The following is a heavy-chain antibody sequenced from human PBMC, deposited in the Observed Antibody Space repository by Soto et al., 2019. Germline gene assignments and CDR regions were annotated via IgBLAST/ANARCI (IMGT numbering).Heavy chain of an antibody. Sequence: ASVKVSCKASGYTFTGYYMHWVRQTPGQGLEWMGWINPNSGGTNYAQKFQGWVTMTRDTSISTAYMELSRLRSDDTAVYYCARDSGYDILTGYPDAFDIGGKGKMVTVSS. J-gene: IGHJ3*02. D-gene: IGHD3-9*01. V-gene: IGHV1-2*04. CDR2: INPNSGGT. CDR3: ARDSGYDILTGYPDAFDI. CDR1: GYTFTGYY.